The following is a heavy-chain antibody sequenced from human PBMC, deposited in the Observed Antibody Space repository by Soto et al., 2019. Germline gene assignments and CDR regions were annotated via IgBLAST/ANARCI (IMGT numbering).Heavy chain of an antibody. D-gene: IGHD2-8*01. V-gene: IGHV4-59*01. CDR1: SGSISSNY. CDR3: ATVRRVRHRTFYFDS. Sequence: SETLSLTCTASSGSISSNYWSWIRQPPGKGLEWIGYISSSGSTSYNASLQRRVSISVDTSRSQISLRLTSVTAADTAVYYCATVRRVRHRTFYFDSWGRGTLVTVSS. CDR2: ISSSGST. J-gene: IGHJ4*02.